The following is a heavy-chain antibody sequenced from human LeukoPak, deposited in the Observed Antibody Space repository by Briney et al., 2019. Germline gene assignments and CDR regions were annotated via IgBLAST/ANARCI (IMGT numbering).Heavy chain of an antibody. CDR1: GFTFSSYA. Sequence: GGSLRLSCAASGFTFSSYAMHWVRQAPGKGLEWVAVISYDGSNKYYADSVKGRFTISRDNSKNTLYLQMNSLRAEDTAVYYCARERPNNYYYYGMDVWGQGTTVTVSS. CDR3: ARERPNNYYYYGMDV. D-gene: IGHD1-1*01. CDR2: ISYDGSNK. V-gene: IGHV3-30*04. J-gene: IGHJ6*02.